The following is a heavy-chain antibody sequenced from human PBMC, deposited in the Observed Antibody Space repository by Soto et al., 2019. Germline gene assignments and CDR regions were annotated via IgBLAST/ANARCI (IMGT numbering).Heavy chain of an antibody. V-gene: IGHV1-8*01. CDR1: GYTFTSYD. D-gene: IGHD3-9*01. CDR2: MNPNSGNT. Sequence: QVQRVQSGAEVKKPGASVKVSCKASGYTFTSYDINWVRQATGQGLEWMGWMNPNSGNTGYAQKFQGRVTMTRNTSISTAYMELSSLRSEDTAVYYCARGLRYFDWSPIGMDVWGQGTTVTVSS. CDR3: ARGLRYFDWSPIGMDV. J-gene: IGHJ6*02.